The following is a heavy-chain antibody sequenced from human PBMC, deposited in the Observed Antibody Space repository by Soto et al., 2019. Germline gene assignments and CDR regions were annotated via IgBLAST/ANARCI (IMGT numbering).Heavy chain of an antibody. Sequence: QVQLQESGPGLVKPSQTLSLTCTVSGGSISSGGYYWSWIRQHPGKGLEWIGYIYYSGSTYYNPSLKSRVTISVDTSKNQFSLKLSSVTAADTAVYYCARGFVVTDIRKWGYYFDYWGQGTLVTVSS. CDR2: IYYSGST. J-gene: IGHJ4*02. CDR3: ARGFVVTDIRKWGYYFDY. CDR1: GGSISSGGYY. D-gene: IGHD3-16*01. V-gene: IGHV4-31*03.